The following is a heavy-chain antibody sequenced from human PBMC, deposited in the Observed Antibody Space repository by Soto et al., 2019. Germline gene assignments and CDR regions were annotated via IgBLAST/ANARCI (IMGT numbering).Heavy chain of an antibody. Sequence: SETLSLTCSVSGGSVSSGSYCWSWIRQPPGKGLEWIAYICSSGSTNYNPSLKSRVTISVDTSKNQFSLKLRSVTAADTAVYYCARDRRVVVPGASKYGMDVWGQGTTVTVS. CDR2: ICSSGST. V-gene: IGHV4-61*01. J-gene: IGHJ6*02. CDR1: GGSVSSGSYC. D-gene: IGHD2-2*01. CDR3: ARDRRVVVPGASKYGMDV.